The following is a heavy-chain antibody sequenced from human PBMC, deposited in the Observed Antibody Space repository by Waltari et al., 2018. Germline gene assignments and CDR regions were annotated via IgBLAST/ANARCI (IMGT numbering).Heavy chain of an antibody. CDR3: SRSLDI. V-gene: IGHV3-7*01. CDR1: GFTFSDHW. J-gene: IGHJ6*02. CDR2: INQDGSEK. Sequence: EVQLLESGGGLVQVGGSLRLSCTVPGFTFSDHWMDWVRQTPGKGLECVANINQDGSEKYYLDSVRGRFTISRDNAKNSVYLQINSLRDEDTAVYYCSRSLDIWGQGTTVTVSS.